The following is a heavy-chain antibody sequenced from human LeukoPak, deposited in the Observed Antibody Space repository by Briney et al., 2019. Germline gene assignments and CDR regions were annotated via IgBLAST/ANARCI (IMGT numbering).Heavy chain of an antibody. CDR1: GGSISSYY. D-gene: IGHD6-13*01. CDR3: ARDCFSIAASGYYYYYYIDV. Sequence: PSETLSLTCTVSGGSISSYYWSWIRQPAGKGLEWIGRIYTSGSTNYNPSLKSRVTMSVDTSKNQFSLKLSSVTAADTAVYYCARDCFSIAASGYYYYYYIDVWGKGTTVTVSS. V-gene: IGHV4-4*07. CDR2: IYTSGST. J-gene: IGHJ6*03.